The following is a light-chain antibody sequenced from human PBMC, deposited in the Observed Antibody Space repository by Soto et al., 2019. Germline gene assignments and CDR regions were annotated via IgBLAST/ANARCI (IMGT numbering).Light chain of an antibody. CDR3: QQYFSAPFT. J-gene: IGKJ2*01. CDR1: QTLLNSSNNKNY. CDR2: WAS. Sequence: DTVMTQSPDSLAVSLGERATINCKSSQTLLNSSNNKNYLAWYQQKPGQPPNLLIYWASTRESGVPDRFSGSGSGTDFTLTINSLQAEDVAVYYCQQYFSAPFTFGQGTKLEIK. V-gene: IGKV4-1*01.